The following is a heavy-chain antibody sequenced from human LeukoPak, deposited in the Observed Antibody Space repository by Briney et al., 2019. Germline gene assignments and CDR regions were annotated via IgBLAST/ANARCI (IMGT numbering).Heavy chain of an antibody. D-gene: IGHD4-23*01. CDR1: GGSFSGYY. CDR3: ASGDADLGGPRVH. V-gene: IGHV4-34*01. J-gene: IGHJ4*02. Sequence: PSETLSLTCAVYGGSFSGYYLTRIRQPPGKGLEWMGEINHSGGTNYNPSLKSRVTISVDKNQLSLKLSSVTAADTAVYYCASGDADLGGPRVHWGQGTLVTVSS. CDR2: INHSGGT.